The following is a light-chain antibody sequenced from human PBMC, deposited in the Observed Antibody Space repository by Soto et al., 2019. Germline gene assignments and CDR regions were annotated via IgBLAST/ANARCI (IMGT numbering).Light chain of an antibody. CDR1: ETVATN. J-gene: IGKJ1*01. V-gene: IGKV3-15*01. CDR3: QQYFEWPPMT. CDR2: GAS. Sequence: VMTQSPATLSVSPGERATLSCWASETVATNLAWYQQKPGQAPRLLTSGASTRAAGISDRFRGSGSGTEFTLTISSLRSEDSAIYYCQQYFEWPPMTFGQGTKVEI.